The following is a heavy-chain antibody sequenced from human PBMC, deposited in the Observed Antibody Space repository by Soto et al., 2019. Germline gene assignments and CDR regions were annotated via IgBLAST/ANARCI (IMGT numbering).Heavy chain of an antibody. Sequence: EVQLVESGGGLVQPGGSLKLSCAASGFTFSGSAMHWVRQASGKGLEWVGRIRSKANSYATAYAASVKGRFTISRDDSKNTAXXXXXXXXXXXXXXXXXXXXXXXXYYYYGMDVWGQGTTVTVSS. CDR2: IRSKANSYAT. CDR3: XXXXXXXYYYYGMDV. CDR1: GFTFSGSA. J-gene: IGHJ6*02. V-gene: IGHV3-73*02.